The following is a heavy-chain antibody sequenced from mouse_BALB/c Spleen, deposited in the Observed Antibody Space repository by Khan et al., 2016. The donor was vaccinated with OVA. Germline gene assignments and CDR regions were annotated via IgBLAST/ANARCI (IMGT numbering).Heavy chain of an antibody. CDR3: AIRYYFDY. V-gene: IGHV1S137*01. CDR2: ISTDSVNT. CDR1: GYTFTDYS. J-gene: IGHJ2*01. Sequence: VQLQQSGPELVRPGVSVKISCKGSGYTFTDYSMHWVKQSHAKSLEWIGVISTDSVNTNYNQKFKGKSTFTVDKSSSTAYMELARMTSEDSAIYYCAIRYYFDYWGQGTTLTVSS.